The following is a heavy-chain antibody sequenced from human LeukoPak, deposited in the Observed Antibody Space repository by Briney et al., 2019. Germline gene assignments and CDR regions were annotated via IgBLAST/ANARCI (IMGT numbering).Heavy chain of an antibody. CDR3: ARVEEQWLPYLDY. Sequence: GGSLRLSCAASGFTFSSYWMSWVRQAPGKGLEWVANIKQDGSEKYYVDSVKGRFTISRDNAKTSLYLQMNSLRADDTAVYYCARVEEQWLPYLDYWGQGTLVTVSS. CDR1: GFTFSSYW. J-gene: IGHJ4*02. CDR2: IKQDGSEK. D-gene: IGHD6-19*01. V-gene: IGHV3-7*01.